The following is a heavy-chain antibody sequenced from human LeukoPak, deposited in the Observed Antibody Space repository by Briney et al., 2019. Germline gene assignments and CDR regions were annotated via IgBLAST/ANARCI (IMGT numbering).Heavy chain of an antibody. CDR1: GGSISSGDYY. J-gene: IGHJ4*02. V-gene: IGHV4-30-4*01. CDR2: IYYSGST. CDR3: ARVIGTIFGVAAEGYFDY. Sequence: PSETLSLTCTVSGGSISSGDYYWSWIRQPPGKGLEWIGFIYYSGSTYYNPSLKSRVTISVDTSKNQFSLKLSSVTAADTAVYYCARVIGTIFGVAAEGYFDYWGQGTLVTVSS. D-gene: IGHD3-3*01.